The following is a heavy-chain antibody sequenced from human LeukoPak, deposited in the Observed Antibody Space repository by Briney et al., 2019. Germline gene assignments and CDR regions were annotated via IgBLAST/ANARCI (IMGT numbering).Heavy chain of an antibody. D-gene: IGHD3-22*01. CDR3: AIYYDSSGYETMNAFDI. J-gene: IGHJ3*02. Sequence: PGGSLRLSCAASGFTFSSYAMSWVRQAPGKGLEWVSAISGSGGSTYYADSVKGRFTISRDNSKNTLYLQMNSLRAEDTAVYYCAIYYDSSGYETMNAFDIWGQGTMVTVSS. CDR1: GFTFSSYA. V-gene: IGHV3-23*01. CDR2: ISGSGGST.